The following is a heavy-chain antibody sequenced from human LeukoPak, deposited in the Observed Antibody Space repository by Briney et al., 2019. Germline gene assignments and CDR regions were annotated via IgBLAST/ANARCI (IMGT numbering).Heavy chain of an antibody. Sequence: ETLSLTCTVSGGSISSSSYYWGWVRQAPGKGLEWVSSISSSSSYIYYADSVKGRFTISRDNSKNTLYLQMNSLRAEDTAVYYCARRKQTSSSWYYFDYWGQGTLVTVSS. D-gene: IGHD6-13*01. V-gene: IGHV3-21*01. CDR3: ARRKQTSSSWYYFDY. CDR1: GGSISSSSYY. CDR2: ISSSSSYI. J-gene: IGHJ4*02.